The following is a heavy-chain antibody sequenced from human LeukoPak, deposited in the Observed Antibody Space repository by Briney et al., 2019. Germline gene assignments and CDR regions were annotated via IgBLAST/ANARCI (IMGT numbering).Heavy chain of an antibody. Sequence: SETLSLTCTVSGGSISSSSYYWGWIRQPPGKGLEWIGSIYYSGSTYYNPSLKSRVTISVDTSKNQFSLKLSSVTAADTAVYYCARASKYSGSYYVFDYWGQGTLVTVSS. CDR2: IYYSGST. CDR3: ARASKYSGSYYVFDY. D-gene: IGHD1-26*01. J-gene: IGHJ4*02. CDR1: GGSISSSSYY. V-gene: IGHV4-39*07.